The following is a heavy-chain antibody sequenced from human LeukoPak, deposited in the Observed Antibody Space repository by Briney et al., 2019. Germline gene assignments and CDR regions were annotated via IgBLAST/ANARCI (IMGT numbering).Heavy chain of an antibody. D-gene: IGHD5-18*01. CDR1: GGSISSYY. Sequence: SETLSLTCTVSGGSISSYYWSWIRQPPGKGLEWIGYIYCSGSTNYNPSLKSRVTISVDTSKNQFSLKLSSVTAADTAVYYYARYIDTAGANAFDIWGQGTMVTVSS. V-gene: IGHV4-59*08. CDR3: ARYIDTAGANAFDI. J-gene: IGHJ3*02. CDR2: IYCSGST.